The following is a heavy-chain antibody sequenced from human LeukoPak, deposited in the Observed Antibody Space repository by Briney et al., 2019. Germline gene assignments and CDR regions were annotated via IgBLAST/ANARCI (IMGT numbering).Heavy chain of an antibody. CDR2: ISGSGSTT. CDR3: AKTPGDCTGGTCYSFDY. J-gene: IGHJ4*02. CDR1: GFTFSSYA. D-gene: IGHD2-15*01. V-gene: IGHV3-23*01. Sequence: GGSLRLSCAVSGFTFSSYAMGWVRQAPGKGLEWVSTISGSGSTTYYADSVKGRFTISRDNSKNTLYLQMNSLRAEDTAVYYCAKTPGDCTGGTCYSFDYWGQGSLVTVSS.